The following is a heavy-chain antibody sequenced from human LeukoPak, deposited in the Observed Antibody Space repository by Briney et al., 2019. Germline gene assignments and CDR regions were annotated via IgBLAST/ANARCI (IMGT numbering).Heavy chain of an antibody. CDR2: ISSSSSYI. Sequence: GGSLRLSCAASGFTFSSYSMNWVRQAPGNGLEWVSSISSSSSYIYYADSVKGRFTISRDNAKNSLYLQMNSLRAEDTAVYYCARDGYSYGYRAFDIWGQGTMVTVSS. J-gene: IGHJ3*02. CDR1: GFTFSSYS. V-gene: IGHV3-21*01. D-gene: IGHD5-18*01. CDR3: ARDGYSYGYRAFDI.